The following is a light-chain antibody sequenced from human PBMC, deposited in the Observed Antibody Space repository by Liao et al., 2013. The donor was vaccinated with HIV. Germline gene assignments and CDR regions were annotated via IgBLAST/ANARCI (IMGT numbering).Light chain of an antibody. CDR3: QVWDSSSDHVV. J-gene: IGLJ2*01. CDR1: KLGDKY. CDR2: QDS. Sequence: SYELTQAPSVSVSPGQSATITCSGDKLGDKYVSWYQQKPGQSPVLVIFQDSKRPSGIPERFSASNSGNTATLTISGAQPMDEADYYCQVWDSSSDHVVFGGGTKLTVL. V-gene: IGLV3-1*01.